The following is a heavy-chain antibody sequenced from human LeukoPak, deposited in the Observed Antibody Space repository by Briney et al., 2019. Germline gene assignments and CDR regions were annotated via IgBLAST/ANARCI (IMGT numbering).Heavy chain of an antibody. J-gene: IGHJ4*02. V-gene: IGHV4-34*01. Sequence: SETLSLTCAVYGGSFSGYYWSWIRQPPGKGLEWIGEIHHSGSTNYNPSLKSRVTISVDTSKNQFSLKLSSVAAADTAVYYCVTGRFGDRYYFDYWGQGIQVTVSS. CDR1: GGSFSGYY. D-gene: IGHD3-10*01. CDR3: VTGRFGDRYYFDY. CDR2: IHHSGST.